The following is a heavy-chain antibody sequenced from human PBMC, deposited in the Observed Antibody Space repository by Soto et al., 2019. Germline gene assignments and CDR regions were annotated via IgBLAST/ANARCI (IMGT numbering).Heavy chain of an antibody. CDR1: GGSISSSNW. D-gene: IGHD6-19*01. V-gene: IGHV4-4*02. J-gene: IGHJ5*02. Sequence: PSETLSLTCAVSGGSISSSNWWSGFRQPPGKGLEWIGEIYHSGSTNYNPSLKSRVTISVDKSKNQFSLKLSSVTAADTAVYYCARDSSGWYRRFDPWGQGTLVTVSS. CDR2: IYHSGST. CDR3: ARDSSGWYRRFDP.